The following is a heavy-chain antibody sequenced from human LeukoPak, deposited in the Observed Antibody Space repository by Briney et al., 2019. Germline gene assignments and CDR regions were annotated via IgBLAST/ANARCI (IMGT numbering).Heavy chain of an antibody. J-gene: IGHJ3*02. CDR1: GFTFSSYA. D-gene: IGHD3-22*01. CDR2: ISSNGGST. Sequence: GGSLRLSCAASGFTFSSYAMHWVRQAPGKGLEYVSAISSNGGSTYYANSVKGRFTISRDNSKNTLYLQMGSLRAEDMAVYYCARSVVHMIVSPNDAFDIWGQGTMVTVSS. V-gene: IGHV3-64*01. CDR3: ARSVVHMIVSPNDAFDI.